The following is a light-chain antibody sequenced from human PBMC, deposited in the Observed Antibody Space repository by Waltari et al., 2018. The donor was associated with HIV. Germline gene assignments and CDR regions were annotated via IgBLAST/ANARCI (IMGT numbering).Light chain of an antibody. J-gene: IGKJ1*01. CDR1: QGVGND. CDR3: LQYNSPPRT. CDR2: AAS. Sequence: DIQMTQSPSSLSASVGDRVTITCRASQGVGNDLGWYQQKPGKAPKRLIYAASTLQRGVPSRFSGGGSGTEFSLTISSLETEDFATYYCLQYNSPPRTFGQGTKVEIK. V-gene: IGKV1-17*01.